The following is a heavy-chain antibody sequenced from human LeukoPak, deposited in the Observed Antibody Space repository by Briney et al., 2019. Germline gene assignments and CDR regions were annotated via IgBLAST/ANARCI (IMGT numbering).Heavy chain of an antibody. Sequence: SETLSLTCAVYGGSFSGYYWSWIRQPPGKGLEWIGEINHREITNYNPSLKSRVTISVYTSKNQFSLKLSSVTAADTAVYYCARAVTYHDVLTGYYRDYFDCWGQGILVTVSS. CDR3: ARAVTYHDVLTGYYRDYFDC. CDR2: INHREIT. V-gene: IGHV4-34*01. D-gene: IGHD3-9*01. J-gene: IGHJ4*02. CDR1: GGSFSGYY.